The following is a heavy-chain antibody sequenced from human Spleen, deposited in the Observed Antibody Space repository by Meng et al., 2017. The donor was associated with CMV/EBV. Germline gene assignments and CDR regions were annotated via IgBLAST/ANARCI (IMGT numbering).Heavy chain of an antibody. CDR2: INHSGST. J-gene: IGHJ4*02. CDR1: GGSFSSFY. D-gene: IGHD5-18*01. V-gene: IGHV4-34*01. CDR3: ARSDGRIAPGHY. Sequence: VQLQPWGAGLLKPSETLSLTCTVHGGSFSSFYWHWIRQPPGKGLEWIGEINHSGSTNYNPSLKNRVTISVDTSKNQFSLKLSSVTAADTAVYYCARSDGRIAPGHYWGQGTLVTVSS.